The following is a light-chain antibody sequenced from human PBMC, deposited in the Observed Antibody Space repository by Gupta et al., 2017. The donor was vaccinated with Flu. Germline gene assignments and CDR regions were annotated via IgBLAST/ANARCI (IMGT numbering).Light chain of an antibody. Sequence: EIVLTQSPATLSLSPGERATLSCRASQSVSSYLAWYQQKPGQAPRLLIYDASNRATGNPARFSGSGSGTDFTLTISSLDPEEFAVYYCQQRSNWRPGQITFGQGTQVEIK. J-gene: IGKJ5*01. CDR1: QSVSSY. CDR3: QQRSNWRPGQIT. CDR2: DAS. V-gene: IGKV3-11*01.